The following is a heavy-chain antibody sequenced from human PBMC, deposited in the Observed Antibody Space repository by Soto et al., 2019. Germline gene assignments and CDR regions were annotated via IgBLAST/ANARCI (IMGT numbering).Heavy chain of an antibody. Sequence: ASVKVSCKASGGTFSSYAISWVRQAPGQGLEWMGGIIPIFGTANYAQKFQGRVTITADESTSTAYMELSSLRSEDTAVYYCAREFDSGSSFDYWGQGTLVTVSS. CDR3: AREFDSGSSFDY. J-gene: IGHJ4*02. D-gene: IGHD1-26*01. CDR1: GGTFSSYA. CDR2: IIPIFGTA. V-gene: IGHV1-69*13.